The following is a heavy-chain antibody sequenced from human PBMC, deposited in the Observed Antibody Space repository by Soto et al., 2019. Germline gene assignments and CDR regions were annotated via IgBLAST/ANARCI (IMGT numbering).Heavy chain of an antibody. Sequence: SVKISCKASGGTFSSYTISWVRQAPGQGLEWMGRIIPILGIANYAQKFQGRVTMTRNTSISTAYMELSSLRSEDTAVYYCAREKSSSSFDYWGQGTLVTVSS. CDR2: IIPILGIA. CDR3: AREKSSSSFDY. V-gene: IGHV1-69*04. J-gene: IGHJ4*02. D-gene: IGHD6-6*01. CDR1: GGTFSSYT.